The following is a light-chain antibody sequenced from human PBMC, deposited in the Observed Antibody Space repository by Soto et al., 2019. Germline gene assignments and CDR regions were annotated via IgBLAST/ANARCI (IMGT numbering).Light chain of an antibody. Sequence: DIVLTQSPLSLPVTPGEPASISCRSSQSLLQSNGNHYLDWYLQKPGQSPQVLIYLGSNRASGVPDGVSGSGAGTAFTLQVHRVEAEDVGVYYCMQALHTPWTFGQGTKVEIK. CDR3: MQALHTPWT. J-gene: IGKJ1*01. CDR2: LGS. CDR1: QSLLQSNGNHY. V-gene: IGKV2-28*01.